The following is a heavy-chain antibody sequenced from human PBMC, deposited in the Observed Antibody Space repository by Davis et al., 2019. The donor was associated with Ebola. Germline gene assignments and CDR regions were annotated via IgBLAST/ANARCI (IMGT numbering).Heavy chain of an antibody. CDR3: ARGDYGDHFDY. J-gene: IGHJ4*02. Sequence: SETLSLTCTVSGGSISSSSYYWGWIRQPPGKGLEWIGSIYYSGSTYYNPSLKSRVTISVDTSKNQFSLKLSSVTAADTAVYYYARGDYGDHFDYWGQGTLVTVSS. CDR1: GGSISSSSYY. CDR2: IYYSGST. V-gene: IGHV4-39*07. D-gene: IGHD4-17*01.